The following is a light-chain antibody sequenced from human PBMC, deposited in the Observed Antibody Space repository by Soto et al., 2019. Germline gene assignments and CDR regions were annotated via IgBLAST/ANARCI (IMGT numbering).Light chain of an antibody. CDR3: HQLSTYPST. Sequence: IQLTQSPSSLSASVGDRVTITCRASQGIGSYLAWYQQKPGEAPKLLIFAASTLQSGVPSRFSGSGSGTDFTLTNSSLQAEAFATYYCHQLSTYPSTFGGGTKVEIK. CDR2: AAS. J-gene: IGKJ4*01. CDR1: QGIGSY. V-gene: IGKV1-9*01.